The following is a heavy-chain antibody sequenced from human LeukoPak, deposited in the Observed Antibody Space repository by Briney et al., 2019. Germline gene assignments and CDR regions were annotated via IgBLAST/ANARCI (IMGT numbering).Heavy chain of an antibody. V-gene: IGHV3-23*01. CDR2: IIDSGNSL. Sequence: GGSLRLSCAASGFTFSSYSMNWVRQAPGKGLEWVSTIIDSGNSLYYADSVEGRFTISRDNSKNTLYLQMNSLRAGDTAVYYCAKDPIFSGSYGVFDSWGQGTLVTVSS. CDR3: AKDPIFSGSYGVFDS. J-gene: IGHJ4*02. CDR1: GFTFSSYS. D-gene: IGHD1-26*01.